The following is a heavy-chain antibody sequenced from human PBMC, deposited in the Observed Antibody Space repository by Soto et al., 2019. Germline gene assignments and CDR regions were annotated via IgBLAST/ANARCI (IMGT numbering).Heavy chain of an antibody. CDR3: ARGRYDILTGYPRAFDI. Sequence: ASVKVSCKASGYTFTSYGISWVRQAPGQGLEWMGWISAYNGSTNYAQKLQGRVTMTTDTSTSTAYMELRSLRSDDTAVYYCARGRYDILTGYPRAFDIWGQGTMVTVSS. CDR2: ISAYNGST. CDR1: GYTFTSYG. J-gene: IGHJ3*02. D-gene: IGHD3-9*01. V-gene: IGHV1-18*04.